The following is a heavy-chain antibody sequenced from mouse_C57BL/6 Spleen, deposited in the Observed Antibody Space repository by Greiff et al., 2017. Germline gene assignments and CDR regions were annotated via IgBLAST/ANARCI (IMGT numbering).Heavy chain of an antibody. CDR1: GYTFTDYY. J-gene: IGHJ4*01. CDR2: ITPNNGGT. D-gene: IGHD1-1*01. V-gene: IGHV1-26*01. Sequence: EVQLQQSGPELVKPGASVKISCKASGYTFTDYYMNWVKQSHGKSLEWIGDITPNNGGTSYNQKFKGKATLTVDKSSSTAYMELRSLTSEDSAVYYCAREGLFYYGSSYYYAMDYWGQGTSVTVSS. CDR3: AREGLFYYGSSYYYAMDY.